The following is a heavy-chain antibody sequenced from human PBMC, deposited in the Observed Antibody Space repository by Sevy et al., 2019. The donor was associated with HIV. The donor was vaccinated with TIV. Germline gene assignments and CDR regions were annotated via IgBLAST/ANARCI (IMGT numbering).Heavy chain of an antibody. CDR1: GYTFTGYY. CDR3: ARGQAYCGGDCYPDY. V-gene: IGHV1-2*02. J-gene: IGHJ4*02. D-gene: IGHD2-21*01. CDR2: INPNSGGT. Sequence: ASVKVSCKASGYTFTGYYIHWVRQAPGQGLEWMGWINPNSGGTNYAQKFQGRVTMTRDTSISTAYMELSRLRSDDTAVYYCARGQAYCGGDCYPDYWGQGTLVTVSS.